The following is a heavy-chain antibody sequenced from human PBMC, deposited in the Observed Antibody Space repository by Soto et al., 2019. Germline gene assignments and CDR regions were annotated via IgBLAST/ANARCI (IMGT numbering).Heavy chain of an antibody. D-gene: IGHD2-2*01. CDR3: AKPNLYCSSTSCYDF. CDR1: GFTFSSYA. CDR2: ISGSGGST. V-gene: IGHV3-23*01. J-gene: IGHJ4*02. Sequence: PEASLRLSCAASGFTFSSYAMSWVRQTPGKGLEWVSAISGSGGSTYYADSVKGRFTISRDNSRNTLYLQMNSLRAEDTAVYYCAKPNLYCSSTSCYDFWGQGTRVTVSS.